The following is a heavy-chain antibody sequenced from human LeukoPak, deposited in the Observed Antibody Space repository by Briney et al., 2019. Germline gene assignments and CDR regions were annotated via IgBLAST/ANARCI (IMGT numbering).Heavy chain of an antibody. CDR1: GFTVSSNY. CDR2: IYSVGTT. J-gene: IGHJ4*02. V-gene: IGHV3-66*02. Sequence: GGSLRVSCAASGFTVSSNYMTWVRQAPGKGLEWVSVIYSVGTTYYADSVKGRFTISRDNSKNTPYLQMNSLRGEDTAVYYCARGLKDDYHLDYWGQGTLVTVSS. CDR3: ARGLKDDYHLDY. D-gene: IGHD5-24*01.